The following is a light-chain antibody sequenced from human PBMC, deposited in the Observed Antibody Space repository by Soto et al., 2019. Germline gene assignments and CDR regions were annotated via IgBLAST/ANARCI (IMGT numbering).Light chain of an antibody. CDR2: DAS. J-gene: IGKJ1*01. V-gene: IGKV1-5*01. Sequence: DIQMTQSPSTLSAFVGDRVTITCRASQSVSSWLAWYQQKPGKAPKLLIYDASSLESGVPSRFSGSGSGTEFTLTISSLQPDEFASYYCQHYNSYPWTFGQGTKVEIK. CDR3: QHYNSYPWT. CDR1: QSVSSW.